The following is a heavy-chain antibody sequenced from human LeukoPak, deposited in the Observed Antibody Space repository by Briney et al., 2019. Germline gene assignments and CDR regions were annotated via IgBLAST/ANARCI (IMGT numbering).Heavy chain of an antibody. V-gene: IGHV3-33*06. CDR3: AKDPRGSYSRDYYYYMDV. CDR1: GFTFSSYG. J-gene: IGHJ6*03. Sequence: GGSLRLSCATSGFTFSSYGMHWVRQAPGKGLEWVAVIWYDGSNKYYADSVKGRFTISRDNSKNTLYLQMNSLRAEDAAVYYCAKDPRGSYSRDYYYYMDVWGKGTTVTVSS. CDR2: IWYDGSNK. D-gene: IGHD1-26*01.